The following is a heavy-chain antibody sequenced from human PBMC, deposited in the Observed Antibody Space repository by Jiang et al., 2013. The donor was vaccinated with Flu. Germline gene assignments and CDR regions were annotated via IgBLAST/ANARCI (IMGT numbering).Heavy chain of an antibody. J-gene: IGHJ6*02. CDR2: ISWNSGSI. D-gene: IGHD3-22*01. Sequence: SGISWNSGSIGYADSVKGRFTISRDNAKNSLYLQMNSLRAEDTALYYCAKDRVIHYYDSSDEHYYYYGMDVWGQGTTVTVSS. CDR3: AKDRVIHYYDSSDEHYYYYGMDV. V-gene: IGHV3-9*01.